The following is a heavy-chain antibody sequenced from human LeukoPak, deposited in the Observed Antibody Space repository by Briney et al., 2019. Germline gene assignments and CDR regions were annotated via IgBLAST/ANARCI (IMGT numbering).Heavy chain of an antibody. CDR1: GGSFSGYY. D-gene: IGHD4-11*01. Sequence: NPSETLSLTCAVYGGSFSGYYWSWIRQPPGKGLEWIGKINHSGSTNYNPSLKSRVTISVDTSKNQFSLKLSSVTAADTAVYYCARDTYSNYRAYYFDYWGQGTLVTVSS. CDR2: INHSGST. J-gene: IGHJ4*02. V-gene: IGHV4-34*01. CDR3: ARDTYSNYRAYYFDY.